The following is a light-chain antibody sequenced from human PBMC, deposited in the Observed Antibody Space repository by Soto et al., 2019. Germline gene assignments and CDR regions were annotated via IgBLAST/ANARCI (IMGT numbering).Light chain of an antibody. J-gene: IGLJ2*01. Sequence: QSVLTQPASVSGSPGQSITISCTGTSSDVGGYNYVSRYQQHPGKAPKLMIYDVSNRPSGVSNRFSGSKSGNTASLTISGLQAEDEADYYCSSYTSSSTGVVFGGGTKLTVL. V-gene: IGLV2-14*01. CDR3: SSYTSSSTGVV. CDR2: DVS. CDR1: SSDVGGYNY.